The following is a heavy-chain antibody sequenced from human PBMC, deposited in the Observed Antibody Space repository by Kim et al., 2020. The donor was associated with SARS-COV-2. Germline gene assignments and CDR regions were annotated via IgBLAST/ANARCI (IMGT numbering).Heavy chain of an antibody. CDR3: ARDLSLGRPGGFDY. CDR2: ISRNSDYI. D-gene: IGHD3-10*01. J-gene: IGHJ4*02. Sequence: GGSLRLSCAASEFTFSRYSMNWVRQAPGKGLECVSTISRNSDYIYYADSVEGRFTISRDNAKNSLYLQMNSLRADDTAMYYCARDLSLGRPGGFDYWGQGTLVTVSS. V-gene: IGHV3-21*01. CDR1: EFTFSRYS.